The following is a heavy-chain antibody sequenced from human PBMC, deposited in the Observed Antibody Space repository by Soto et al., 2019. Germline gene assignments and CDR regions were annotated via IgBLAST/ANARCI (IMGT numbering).Heavy chain of an antibody. J-gene: IGHJ4*02. D-gene: IGHD6-13*01. V-gene: IGHV1-18*01. CDR3: ARDLGIAAAGTVY. CDR2: ISAYNGNT. Sequence: ASVKVSCKASRYTFPSCGMRWVRQSPGQGLEWMGWISAYNGNTNYAQKLQGRVTMTTDTSTSTAYMELRSLRSDDTAVYYCARDLGIAAAGTVYWGQGTLVTVSS. CDR1: RYTFPSCG.